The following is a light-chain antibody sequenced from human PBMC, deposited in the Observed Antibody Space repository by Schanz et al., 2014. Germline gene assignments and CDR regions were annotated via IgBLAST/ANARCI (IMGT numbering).Light chain of an antibody. J-gene: IGLJ2*01. CDR3: SSFTSSSSCL. V-gene: IGLV2-14*03. CDR1: SHDVQNYNY. CDR2: DVN. Sequence: QSALAQPASVSGSPGQSITISCTGASHDVQNYNYVSWYQQHPGKAPKLMIYDVNNRPSGVSHRFSGSKSGTTASLTISDLQAEDEADYYCSSFTSSSSCLFGGGTKLTVL.